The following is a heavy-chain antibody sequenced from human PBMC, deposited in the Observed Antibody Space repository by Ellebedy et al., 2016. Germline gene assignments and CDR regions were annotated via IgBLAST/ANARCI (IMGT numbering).Heavy chain of an antibody. CDR1: GYMFASYW. Sequence: GESLKISCQAFGYMFASYWIGWVRQMPGKGLEWMGSLYPGDSDPRYGPSFQGQVIISADKYINTAYLQWTGLKASDTAMYYCVTTVEAVDYWGQGTLVTVSS. CDR2: LYPGDSDP. CDR3: VTTVEAVDY. V-gene: IGHV5-51*01. D-gene: IGHD1-26*01. J-gene: IGHJ4*02.